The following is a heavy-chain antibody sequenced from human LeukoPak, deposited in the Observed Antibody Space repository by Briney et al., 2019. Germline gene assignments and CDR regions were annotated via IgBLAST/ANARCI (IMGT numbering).Heavy chain of an antibody. CDR1: GYSITGYY. D-gene: IGHD3-9*01. CDR3: ARERLLRYFD. V-gene: IGHV1-2*02. Sequence: ASVKVSCKISGYSITGYYMHWVRQAPGQGLEWMGWINPKSGGTNYAQKFQGRITMTGDTSISTAYMELSRLRSDDTAVYYCARERLLRYFDWGQGTLVTVSS. J-gene: IGHJ4*02. CDR2: INPKSGGT.